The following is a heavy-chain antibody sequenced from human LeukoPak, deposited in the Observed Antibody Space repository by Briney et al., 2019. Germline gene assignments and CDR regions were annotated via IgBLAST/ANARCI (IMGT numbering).Heavy chain of an antibody. CDR3: AVHMITFGGVIANPAQFDY. Sequence: GESLKISCKGSGYSFTSYWIGWVRQMPGKGLEWMGIIYPGDSDTRYSPSFQGQVTISADKSISTAYLQWSSLKASDTAMYYCAVHMITFGGVIANPAQFDYWGQGTLVTVSS. CDR1: GYSFTSYW. CDR2: IYPGDSDT. D-gene: IGHD3-16*02. V-gene: IGHV5-51*01. J-gene: IGHJ4*02.